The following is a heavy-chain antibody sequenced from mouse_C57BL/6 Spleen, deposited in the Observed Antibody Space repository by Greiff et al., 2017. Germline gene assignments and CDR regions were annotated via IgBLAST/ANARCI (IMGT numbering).Heavy chain of an antibody. CDR1: GYTFTDYY. J-gene: IGHJ2*01. Sequence: EVKLQQSGPELVKPGASVKISCKASGYTFTDYYMNWVKQSHGKSLEWIGDINPNNGGTSYNQKFKGKATLTVDKSSSTAYMELRSLTSEDSAVYYCAITTVVARGFDYWGQGTTLTVSS. V-gene: IGHV1-26*01. D-gene: IGHD1-1*01. CDR3: AITTVVARGFDY. CDR2: INPNNGGT.